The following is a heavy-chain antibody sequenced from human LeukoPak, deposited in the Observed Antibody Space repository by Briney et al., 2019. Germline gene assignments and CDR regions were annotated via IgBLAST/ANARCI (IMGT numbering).Heavy chain of an antibody. CDR2: INPNSGGT. J-gene: IGHJ5*02. CDR3: ARDLDPMTTETNWFDP. V-gene: IGHV1-2*02. D-gene: IGHD4-11*01. CDR1: GYTFTGYY. Sequence: ASVKVSCKASGYTFTGYYMHWVRQAPGQGLEWMGWINPNSGGTNYAQKFQGRVTMTRDTSISTAYMELSRLRSDDTAVYYCARDLDPMTTETNWFDPWGQGTLVTVSS.